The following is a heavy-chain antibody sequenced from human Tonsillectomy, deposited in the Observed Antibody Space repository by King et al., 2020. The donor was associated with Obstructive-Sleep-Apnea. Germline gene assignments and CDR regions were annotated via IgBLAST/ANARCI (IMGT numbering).Heavy chain of an antibody. D-gene: IGHD6-13*01. CDR3: ARGDGYSSSPTPF. CDR1: GYTFTFYG. V-gene: IGHV1-18*04. Sequence: HVQLVQSGAEVKKSGASVKVSCKASGYTFTFYGINWVRQSPGQGLERMGWISAYNVNTFYAQKLQGIVTMTTDTSTSTSYMELWRLISDDTAVYYCARGDGYSSSPTPFWGQGTLVTVSS. CDR2: ISAYNVNT. J-gene: IGHJ4*02.